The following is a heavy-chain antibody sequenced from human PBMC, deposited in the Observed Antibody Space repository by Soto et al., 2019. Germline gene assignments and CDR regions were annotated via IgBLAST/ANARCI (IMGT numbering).Heavy chain of an antibody. D-gene: IGHD3-10*01. Sequence: PGGSLRLSCVASRLTFGSRAMTWVRQAPGEGLQWVSTITDTGGDAKYADSVRGRFVISRDNSKKTLYLQMTSLTAEDSAMYYCARGSTDSYPGSRIFDLWGRGTLVTVSS. V-gene: IGHV3-23*01. J-gene: IGHJ4*02. CDR2: ITDTGGDA. CDR3: ARGSTDSYPGSRIFDL. CDR1: RLTFGSRA.